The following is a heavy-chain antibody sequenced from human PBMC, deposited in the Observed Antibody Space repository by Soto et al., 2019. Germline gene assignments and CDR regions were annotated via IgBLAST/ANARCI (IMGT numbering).Heavy chain of an antibody. J-gene: IGHJ4*02. CDR1: GFTFSSYG. CDR3: AHPQGDGYSPDY. V-gene: IGHV3-30*03. CDR2: ISYDGSNK. D-gene: IGHD5-18*01. Sequence: QVQLVESGGGVVQPGRSLRLSCAASGFTFSSYGMHWVRQAPGKGLEWVAVISYDGSNKYYADSVKGRFTISRDNSKNTLYLQMNSLRAEDTAVYYCAHPQGDGYSPDYWGQGTLVTVSS.